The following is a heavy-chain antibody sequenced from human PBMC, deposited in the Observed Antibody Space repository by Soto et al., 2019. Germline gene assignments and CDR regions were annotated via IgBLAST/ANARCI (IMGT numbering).Heavy chain of an antibody. J-gene: IGHJ3*02. CDR2: FRESGGTT. CDR3: AKGTVVVLRYFDWLPNDAFDI. CDR1: GFGFTFSTSA. D-gene: IGHD3-9*01. Sequence: GGSLRLSCAASGFGFTFSTSAMSWVRQAPGKGLEWVSTFRESGGTTHYADSVKGRFTISRDNSKNTLYLQMNSLRAEDTAVYYCAKGTVVVLRYFDWLPNDAFDIWGQGTMVTVSS. V-gene: IGHV3-23*01.